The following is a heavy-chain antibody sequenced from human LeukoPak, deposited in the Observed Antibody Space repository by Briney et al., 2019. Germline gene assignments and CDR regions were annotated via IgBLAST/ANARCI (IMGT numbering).Heavy chain of an antibody. CDR3: AKDGSDYVWGSWDANGFDY. D-gene: IGHD3-16*01. V-gene: IGHV3-48*04. J-gene: IGHJ4*02. Sequence: GGSLRLSCAASGFTFSSYSMNWVRQAPGKGLEWVSYISSSSSTIYYADSVKGRFTISRDNAKNSLYLQMNSLRAEDTAVYYCAKDGSDYVWGSWDANGFDYWGQGTLVTVSS. CDR1: GFTFSSYS. CDR2: ISSSSSTI.